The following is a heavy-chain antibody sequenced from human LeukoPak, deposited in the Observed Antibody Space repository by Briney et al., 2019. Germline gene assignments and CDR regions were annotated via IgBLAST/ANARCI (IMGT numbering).Heavy chain of an antibody. CDR2: INAGNGNT. CDR1: GYTFTSYA. J-gene: IGHJ4*02. D-gene: IGHD1-26*01. Sequence: ASVMVSCKASGYTFTSYAMHWVRQAPGQRLEWMGWINAGNGNTKYSQKFQGRVTITRDTSASTAYMELSSLRSEDTAVYYCARDPDSGSSFDYWGQGTLVTVSS. CDR3: ARDPDSGSSFDY. V-gene: IGHV1-3*01.